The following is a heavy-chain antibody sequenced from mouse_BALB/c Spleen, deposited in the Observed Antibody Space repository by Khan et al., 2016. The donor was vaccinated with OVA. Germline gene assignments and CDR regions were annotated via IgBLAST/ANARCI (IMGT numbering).Heavy chain of an antibody. D-gene: IGHD2-14*01. CDR1: GYTFTTAG. Sequence: QIQLVQSGPELKKPGETVRISCKASGYTFTTAGIQWVQKMPGKGLKWIGWINTHSGVPKYAEDFKGRFAFSLETSASTAYLQINSLKNEDTATYFCARVGYNGTMDFWGQGTSVTVSS. CDR3: ARVGYNGTMDF. V-gene: IGHV9-4*02. J-gene: IGHJ4*01. CDR2: INTHSGVP.